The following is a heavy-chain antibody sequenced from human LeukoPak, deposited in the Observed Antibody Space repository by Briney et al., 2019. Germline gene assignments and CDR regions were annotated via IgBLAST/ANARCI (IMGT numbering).Heavy chain of an antibody. CDR1: GFTFGSYW. V-gene: IGHV3-74*01. CDR2: INPDGSST. Sequence: GGSLRLSCAASGFTFGSYWMHWVRQAPGKGLVWVSRINPDGSSTTYTDSVKGRFTVSRDNDESTLWLQMNSLRAEDTAVYYCARNLGGGRSSWGQGALVTVSS. D-gene: IGHD3-16*01. J-gene: IGHJ5*02. CDR3: ARNLGGGRSS.